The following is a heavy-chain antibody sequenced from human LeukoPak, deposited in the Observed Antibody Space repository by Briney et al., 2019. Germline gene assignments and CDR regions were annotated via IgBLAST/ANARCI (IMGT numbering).Heavy chain of an antibody. D-gene: IGHD5-12*01. V-gene: IGHV3-9*01. CDR2: ISWNSGHI. CDR3: AKARSNSGYDYDFDY. CDR1: GFTFDDYA. Sequence: GGSLRLSCAASGFTFDDYAMHWVRQAPGKGLEWVSGISWNSGHIGYADSVKGRFTISRDNAKNSLYLRMNSLRPGDTALYYCAKARSNSGYDYDFDYWGQGTLVTVSS. J-gene: IGHJ4*02.